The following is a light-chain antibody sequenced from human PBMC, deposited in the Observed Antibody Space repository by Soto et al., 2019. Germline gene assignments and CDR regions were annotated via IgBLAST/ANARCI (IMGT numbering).Light chain of an antibody. Sequence: HSALTDPASGPGSSVLPTTIPWTGTNRDVGGYNSVSWYQQHPGKAPKLMIYNVSNRPSGVSNRFSGSKSGNTASLTISGLQAEDEADYYCRSYTSSSTCVFGTGTKVTVL. V-gene: IGLV2-14*01. J-gene: IGLJ1*01. CDR1: NRDVGGYNS. CDR3: RSYTSSSTCV. CDR2: NVS.